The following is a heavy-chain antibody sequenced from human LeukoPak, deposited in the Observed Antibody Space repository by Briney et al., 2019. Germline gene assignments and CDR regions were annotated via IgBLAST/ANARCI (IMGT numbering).Heavy chain of an antibody. CDR3: ARGRQIGYCSGGSCYHWRY. V-gene: IGHV1-2*02. CDR1: GYTFTGYY. D-gene: IGHD2-15*01. Sequence: ASVKVSCKASGYTFTGYYMHWVRQAPGQGLEWMGWINPNSGGTNYAQKFQGRVTMTRDTSISTAYMELSRLRSDDTAVYYCARGRQIGYCSGGSCYHWRYWGQGTLVTVSS. CDR2: INPNSGGT. J-gene: IGHJ4*02.